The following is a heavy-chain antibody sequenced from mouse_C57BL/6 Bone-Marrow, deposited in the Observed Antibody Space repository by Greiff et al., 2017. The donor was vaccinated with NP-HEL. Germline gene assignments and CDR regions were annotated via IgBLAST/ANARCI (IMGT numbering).Heavy chain of an antibody. V-gene: IGHV1-62-3*01. CDR2: IDPNSGGT. Sequence: QVQLQQSGAELVKPGASVKLSSKASGYTFTSYWMHWVKQRPGRGLEWIGRIDPNSGGTKYNEKFKSKATLTVDKPSSTAYMQLSSLTSEDSAVYYCATHYGSSYDYAMDYWGQGTSVTVSS. CDR1: GYTFTSYW. D-gene: IGHD1-1*01. CDR3: ATHYGSSYDYAMDY. J-gene: IGHJ4*01.